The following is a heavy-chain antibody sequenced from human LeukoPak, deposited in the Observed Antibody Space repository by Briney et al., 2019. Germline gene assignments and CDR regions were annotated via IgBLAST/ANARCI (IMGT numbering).Heavy chain of an antibody. CDR1: GFTFSSYA. CDR3: ARDGPRKIAAAGSWFDP. CDR2: IISNGGST. D-gene: IGHD6-13*01. V-gene: IGHV3-64*01. J-gene: IGHJ5*02. Sequence: GGSLRLSCAASGFTFSSYAMHWVRQAPGKGLEYVSAIISNGGSTYYANSVKGRFTISRDNSKNTLYLQMGSLRAEDMAVYYCARDGPRKIAAAGSWFDPWGQGTLVTVSS.